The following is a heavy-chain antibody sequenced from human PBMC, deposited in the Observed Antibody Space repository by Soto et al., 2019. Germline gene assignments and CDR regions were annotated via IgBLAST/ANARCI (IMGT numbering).Heavy chain of an antibody. D-gene: IGHD1-26*01. J-gene: IGHJ4*02. Sequence: EVQLVESGGGLILPGGSLRRSCAASGFTFNTHWMHWVRQAPGKGLVWVSRINSDGSITDYADSVKGRFSISRDNPRNTLYLQMNSLSPEDTAVYYCARAMTSVGAAAKGDFWGQGTLVTVSS. CDR1: GFTFNTHW. CDR2: INSDGSIT. CDR3: ARAMTSVGAAAKGDF. V-gene: IGHV3-74*01.